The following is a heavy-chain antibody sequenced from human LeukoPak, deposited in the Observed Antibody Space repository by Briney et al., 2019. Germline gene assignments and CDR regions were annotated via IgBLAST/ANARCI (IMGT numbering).Heavy chain of an antibody. V-gene: IGHV3-7*03. CDR1: GFTFSSHW. CDR3: ATYSYGSLYYYYYMDV. CDR2: IKQDGTEI. J-gene: IGHJ6*03. Sequence: GGSLRLSCAASGFTFSSHWMSWVRQAPGKGPEWVANIKQDGTEIYYVDSVKGRFTISRDNAKNSLYLQMNSLRAEDTAVYYCATYSYGSLYYYYYMDVWGKGTTVTISS. D-gene: IGHD5-18*01.